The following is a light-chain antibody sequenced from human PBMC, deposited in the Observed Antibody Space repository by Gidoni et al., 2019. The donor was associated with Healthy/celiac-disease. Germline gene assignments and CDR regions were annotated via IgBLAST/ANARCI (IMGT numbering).Light chain of an antibody. CDR1: NIGSKS. J-gene: IGLJ1*01. Sequence: SYVLTQPPSVSVAPGKTARITCGGNNIGSKSVHWYQQKPGQAPVLVIYYDSDRPSGIPERFSGSNSGNTATLTISRVEAGDEADYYRQVWDSSSDQYVFGTGTKVTVL. CDR2: YDS. CDR3: QVWDSSSDQYV. V-gene: IGLV3-21*04.